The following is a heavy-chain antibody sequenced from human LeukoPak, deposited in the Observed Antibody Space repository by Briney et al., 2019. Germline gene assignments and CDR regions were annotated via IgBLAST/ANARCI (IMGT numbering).Heavy chain of an antibody. CDR3: AKAVITFGGVIQAYDY. D-gene: IGHD3-16*02. V-gene: IGHV4-34*01. Sequence: SETLSLTCAVYGGSFSGYYWSWIRQPPGKGLEWIGEINHSGSTNYNPSLKSRVTISVDTSKNQFSLKLSSVTAADTAVYYCAKAVITFGGVIQAYDYWGQGTLVTVSS. CDR1: GGSFSGYY. CDR2: INHSGST. J-gene: IGHJ4*02.